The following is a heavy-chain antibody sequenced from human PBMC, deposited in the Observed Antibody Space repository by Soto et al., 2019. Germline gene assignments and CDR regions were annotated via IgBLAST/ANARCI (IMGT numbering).Heavy chain of an antibody. D-gene: IGHD2-2*01. CDR1: GFTFNNYA. J-gene: IGHJ4*02. CDR3: AKLGSSTWSPHYYFDY. V-gene: IGHV3-23*01. CDR2: ITGSGSDT. Sequence: GGSLRLSCAASGFTFNNYAMGWVRQAPGKGLEWVSAITGSGSDTYYLDSVKGRFTISRDNSKNTLYLQMNSLRAEDTAIYYCAKLGSSTWSPHYYFDYWGQGTLVTVSS.